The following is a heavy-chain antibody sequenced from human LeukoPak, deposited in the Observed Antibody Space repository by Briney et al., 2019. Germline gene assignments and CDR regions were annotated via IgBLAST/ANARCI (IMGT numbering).Heavy chain of an antibody. D-gene: IGHD3-16*02. CDR3: ARGHYVWGSYRPWYFDL. J-gene: IGHJ2*01. Sequence: SETLSLTCTVSGGSISSYYWSWIRQPPGKGLEWIGYIYYSGSTNYNPSLKSRVTISVDTSKNQFSLKLSSVTAEDTAVYYCARGHYVWGSYRPWYFDLWGRGTLVTVSS. CDR1: GGSISSYY. V-gene: IGHV4-59*01. CDR2: IYYSGST.